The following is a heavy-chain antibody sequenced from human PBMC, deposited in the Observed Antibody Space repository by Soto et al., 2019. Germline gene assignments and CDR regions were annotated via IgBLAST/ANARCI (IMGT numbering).Heavy chain of an antibody. D-gene: IGHD2-15*01. CDR1: GYTFTSYY. V-gene: IGHV1-46*01. J-gene: IGHJ4*02. CDR2: INPSGGST. Sequence: QVQLVQSGAEVKKPGASVKVSCKASGYTFTSYYMHWVRQAPGQGLEWMGIINPSGGSTSYAQKFQGRVTLTRGTSTSTVDMELSSLRSEDTAVYYCARVYCSGGSCYSVDYWGQGTLVTVSS. CDR3: ARVYCSGGSCYSVDY.